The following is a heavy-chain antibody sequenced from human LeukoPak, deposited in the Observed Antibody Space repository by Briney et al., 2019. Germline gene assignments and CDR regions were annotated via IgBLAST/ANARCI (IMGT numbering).Heavy chain of an antibody. CDR3: ARGFTYSSSWYVY. V-gene: IGHV3-48*04. CDR2: ISSSGSTI. D-gene: IGHD6-13*01. J-gene: IGHJ4*02. Sequence: GGSLRLSCVASGFTFSSYSMNWVRQAPGKGLEWVSYISSSGSTIYYADSVKGRFTISRDNAKNSLYLQMNSLRAEDTAVYYCARGFTYSSSWYVYWGQGTLVTVSS. CDR1: GFTFSSYS.